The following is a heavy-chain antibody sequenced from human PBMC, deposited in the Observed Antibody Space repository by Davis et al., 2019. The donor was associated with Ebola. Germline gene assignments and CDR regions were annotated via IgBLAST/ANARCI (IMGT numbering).Heavy chain of an antibody. D-gene: IGHD5-12*01. CDR2: IEQDGSEK. J-gene: IGHJ5*02. Sequence: GESLKISCAASGFTFSSYWMSWVRQAPGKGLEWVANIEQDGSEKYYVDSVKGRFTISRDNAKNSLYLQMNSLRAEDTAVYYCARDRSGYDFSPTTAWGQGTLVTVSS. CDR1: GFTFSSYW. V-gene: IGHV3-7*01. CDR3: ARDRSGYDFSPTTA.